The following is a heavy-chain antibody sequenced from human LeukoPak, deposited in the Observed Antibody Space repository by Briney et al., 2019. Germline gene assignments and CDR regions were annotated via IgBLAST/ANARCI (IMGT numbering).Heavy chain of an antibody. CDR1: GYSISSGYY. CDR3: ASLGHRLGPRYYYYYMDV. J-gene: IGHJ6*03. V-gene: IGHV4-38-2*02. D-gene: IGHD3-16*01. Sequence: SETLSLTCTVSGYSISSGYYWGWIRQPPGKGLEWIGSIYHSGSTNYNPSLKSRVTISVDTSKNQFSLKLSSVTAADTAVYYCASLGHRLGPRYYYYYMDVWGKGTTVTVSS. CDR2: IYHSGST.